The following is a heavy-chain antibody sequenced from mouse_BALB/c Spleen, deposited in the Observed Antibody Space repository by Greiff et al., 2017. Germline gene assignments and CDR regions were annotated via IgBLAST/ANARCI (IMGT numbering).Heavy chain of an antibody. V-gene: IGHV14-3*02. CDR2: IDPANGNT. CDR3: ARTLLLRLYAMDY. D-gene: IGHD1-1*01. J-gene: IGHJ4*01. CDR1: GFNIKDTY. Sequence: VQLQQSGAELVKPGASVKLSCTASGFNIKDTYMHWVKQRPEQGLEWIGRIDPANGNTKYDPKFQGKATITADTSSNTAYLQLSSLTSEDTAVYYCARTLLLRLYAMDYWGQGTSVTVSS.